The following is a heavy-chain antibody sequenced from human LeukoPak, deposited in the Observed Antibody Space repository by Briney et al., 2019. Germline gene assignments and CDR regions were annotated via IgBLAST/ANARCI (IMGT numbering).Heavy chain of an antibody. Sequence: PSETLSLTCAVYGGSFSGYFWSWIRQPPGKGLEWIGEINHSGSTNYNPSLKSRVTISVDTSKNQFSLNLKSVTAADTAVYYCARDAHYDFWSGYYAYYYYYMDVWGKGTTVTVSS. J-gene: IGHJ6*03. D-gene: IGHD3-3*01. V-gene: IGHV4-34*01. CDR1: GGSFSGYF. CDR2: INHSGST. CDR3: ARDAHYDFWSGYYAYYYYYMDV.